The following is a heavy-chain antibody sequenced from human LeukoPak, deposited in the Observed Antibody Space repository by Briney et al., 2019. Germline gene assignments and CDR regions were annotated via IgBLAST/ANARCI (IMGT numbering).Heavy chain of an antibody. CDR2: INHSGST. CDR3: ARPRSGSYFNYYFDY. CDR1: GGSFSGYY. V-gene: IGHV4-34*01. J-gene: IGHJ4*02. Sequence: SETLSLTCAVYGGSFSGYYWSWIRQPPGKGLEWIGEINHSGSTNYNPPLKSRVTISVDTSKNQFSLKLSSVTAADTAVYYCARPRSGSYFNYYFDYWGQGTLVTVSS. D-gene: IGHD3-10*01.